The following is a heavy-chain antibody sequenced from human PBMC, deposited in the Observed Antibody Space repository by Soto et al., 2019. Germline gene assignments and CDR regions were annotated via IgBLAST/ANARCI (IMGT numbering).Heavy chain of an antibody. CDR3: ARVHCSTTSCYSMTIDY. D-gene: IGHD2-2*02. CDR2: IYHSGNS. V-gene: IGHV4-4*02. Sequence: QMQLQESGPGLVKPSGTLSLTCAVSGGSISSSNWWSWVRQPPGKGLEGIGEIYHSGNSNYNPSLKSRVTISIDNSKNQFSLKLSSVTAADTAVYYCARVHCSTTSCYSMTIDYWGQGTLVTVSS. CDR1: GGSISSSNW. J-gene: IGHJ4*02.